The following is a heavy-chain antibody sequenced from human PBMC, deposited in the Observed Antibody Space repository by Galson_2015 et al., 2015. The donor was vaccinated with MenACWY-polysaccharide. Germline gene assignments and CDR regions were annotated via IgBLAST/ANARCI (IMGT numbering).Heavy chain of an antibody. CDR3: AKALRSSGYYSLDS. D-gene: IGHD3-22*01. J-gene: IGHJ4*02. CDR1: GFTFSNYD. V-gene: IGHV3-23*01. CDR2: ISGSSPNT. Sequence: SLRLSCAASGFTFSNYDLTWVRQAPGKGLQWVSAISGSSPNTYYADSVKGRFTIPRDNSKDTLYLQMNSLRVEDTAVYICAKALRSSGYYSLDSWGQGTLVTVSS.